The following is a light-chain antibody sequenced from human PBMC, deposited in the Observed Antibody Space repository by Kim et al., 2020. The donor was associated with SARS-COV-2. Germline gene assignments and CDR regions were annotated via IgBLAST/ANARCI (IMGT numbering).Light chain of an antibody. CDR2: GKN. Sequence: SSELTQDPAVSVALGQTVRITCQGDSLRSYYANWYQQKPGQAPVLVIYGKNNRPSAIPDRFSGSSSGNTASLTITGAQAEDEADYYCNSRDSSGNWVFGGGTQLTVL. J-gene: IGLJ3*02. V-gene: IGLV3-19*01. CDR3: NSRDSSGNWV. CDR1: SLRSYY.